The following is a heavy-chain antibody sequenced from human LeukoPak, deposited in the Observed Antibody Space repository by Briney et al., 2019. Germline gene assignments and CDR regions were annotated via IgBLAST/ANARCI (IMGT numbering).Heavy chain of an antibody. J-gene: IGHJ4*02. CDR2: ISETSRTI. CDR3: AREVLDVVEPATNTVDY. CDR1: GFIFSSYS. Sequence: GGSLRLSCAASGFIFSSYSMNWVRQAPGQGLEWVSYISETSRTIYYAASVEGRFTISRDNAKNLLFLQMNSLRVEDTALYFCAREVLDVVEPATNTVDYWGQGTRVTVSS. V-gene: IGHV3-48*04. D-gene: IGHD2-2*01.